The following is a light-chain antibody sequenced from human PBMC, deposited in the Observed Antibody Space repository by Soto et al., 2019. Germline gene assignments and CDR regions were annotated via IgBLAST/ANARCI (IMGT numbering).Light chain of an antibody. CDR3: QQLNSYPFIT. Sequence: AIRMTHSPSSFSASTGDRVTITCRASQGISSYLASYQQKPGKAPKLLIYAASTSQSGVPSRFSGSGSGTDFTLTISSLQPEDFATYYCQQLNSYPFITFGQGTRLEIK. CDR2: AAS. CDR1: QGISSY. V-gene: IGKV1-8*01. J-gene: IGKJ5*01.